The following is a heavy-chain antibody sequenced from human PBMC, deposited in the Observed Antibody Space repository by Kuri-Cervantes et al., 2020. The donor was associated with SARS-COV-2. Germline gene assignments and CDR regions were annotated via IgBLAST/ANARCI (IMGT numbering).Heavy chain of an antibody. CDR2: ISYDGSNK. Sequence: GESLKISCAASGFTFSSYAMHWVRQAPGKGLEWVAVISYDGSNKYYPDSVKGRFTISRDNSKNTLYLQMNSLRAEDTAVYYCASTYYDILTGYYAASYFQYWGQGTLVTVSS. J-gene: IGHJ4*02. CDR3: ASTYYDILTGYYAASYFQY. CDR1: GFTFSSYA. D-gene: IGHD3-9*01. V-gene: IGHV3-30-3*01.